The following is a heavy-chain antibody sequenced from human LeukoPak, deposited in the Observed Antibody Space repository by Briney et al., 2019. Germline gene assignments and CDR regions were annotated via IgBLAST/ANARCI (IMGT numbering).Heavy chain of an antibody. CDR3: ARGAYIAAAQYGY. CDR1: GGSTSSYY. Sequence: PSETLSLTCTVSGGSTSSYYWSWIRQPPGKGLEWIGYIYYSGTTNYNPSLKSRVTISVDTSKNQFSLKLSSVTAADTAVYYCARGAYIAAAQYGYWGQGTLVTVSS. J-gene: IGHJ4*02. D-gene: IGHD6-13*01. V-gene: IGHV4-59*01. CDR2: IYYSGTT.